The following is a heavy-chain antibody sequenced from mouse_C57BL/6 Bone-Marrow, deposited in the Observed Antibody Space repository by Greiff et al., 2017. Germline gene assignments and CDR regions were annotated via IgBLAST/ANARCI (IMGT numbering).Heavy chain of an antibody. Sequence: QVQLQQPGAELVKPGASVKMSCKASGYTFTTYPIEWMKQNPGQSLEWIGNFHPYNDDTKYNEKFKGKATLTVEKSSSTVYLELSRLTSDDTAVYYCAKGDNYGGDYFDYWGQGTTLTVSS. V-gene: IGHV1-47*01. CDR2: FHPYNDDT. J-gene: IGHJ2*01. CDR1: GYTFTTYP. CDR3: AKGDNYGGDYFDY. D-gene: IGHD2-12*01.